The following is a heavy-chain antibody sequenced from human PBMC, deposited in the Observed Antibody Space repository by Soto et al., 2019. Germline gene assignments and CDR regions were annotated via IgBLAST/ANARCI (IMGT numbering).Heavy chain of an antibody. CDR1: GGTLSDYA. CDR3: AVAAVREIMAQESSGMAV. V-gene: IGHV1-69*01. J-gene: IGHJ6*01. D-gene: IGHD3-10*01. Sequence: QVQLVQSGAEVKTPGSSVKVSCKASGGTLSDYAISWVRQAPGQGLEWMGGIMPTVDSANYAQNFQGRLTISADESTSTGTLELSSRRSDDTAVYYCAVAAVREIMAQESSGMAVWGQGTTVIVSS. CDR2: IMPTVDSA.